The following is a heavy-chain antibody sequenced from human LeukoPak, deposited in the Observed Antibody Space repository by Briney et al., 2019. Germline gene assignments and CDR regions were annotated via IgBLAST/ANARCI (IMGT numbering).Heavy chain of an antibody. Sequence: PSETLSLTCTVSGGSISSYYWSWIRQPPGKGLEWIGYIYYSASTNYNPSLKSRVTISVDTSKNQFSLKLSSVTAADTAVYYCASSYGGNTLFDYWGQGTLVTVSS. V-gene: IGHV4-59*01. CDR2: IYYSAST. J-gene: IGHJ4*02. D-gene: IGHD4-23*01. CDR1: GGSISSYY. CDR3: ASSYGGNTLFDY.